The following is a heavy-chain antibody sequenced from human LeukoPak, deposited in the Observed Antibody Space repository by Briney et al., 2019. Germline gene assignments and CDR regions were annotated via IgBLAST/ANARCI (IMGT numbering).Heavy chain of an antibody. D-gene: IGHD6-13*01. Sequence: KPSETLSLTCAVYGGSFSGYYWSWIRQPPGKGLEWIGEINHSGSTNYNPSLKSRVTISVDMSKNQFSLRLTSVTAADTAVYYCARKSIVTAGRKPYDYWDQGTLVTVSS. J-gene: IGHJ4*02. V-gene: IGHV4-34*01. CDR2: INHSGST. CDR3: ARKSIVTAGRKPYDY. CDR1: GGSFSGYY.